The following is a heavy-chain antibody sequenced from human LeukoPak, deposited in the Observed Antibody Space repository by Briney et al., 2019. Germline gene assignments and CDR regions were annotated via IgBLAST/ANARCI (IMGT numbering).Heavy chain of an antibody. CDR3: ARARVTWYYDSSGYYQADDAFDI. Sequence: GESLKISCKGSGYSFTSYWIGWVRQMPGKGLEWMGIIYPGDSDTRYSPSFQGQATISADKSISTAYLQWSSLKASDTAMYYCARARVTWYYDSSGYYQADDAFDIWGQGTMVTVSS. D-gene: IGHD3-22*01. V-gene: IGHV5-51*01. CDR2: IYPGDSDT. CDR1: GYSFTSYW. J-gene: IGHJ3*02.